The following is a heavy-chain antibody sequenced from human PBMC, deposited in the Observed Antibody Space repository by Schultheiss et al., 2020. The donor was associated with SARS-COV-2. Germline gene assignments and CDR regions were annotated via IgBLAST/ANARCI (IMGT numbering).Heavy chain of an antibody. V-gene: IGHV3-21*01. J-gene: IGHJ3*02. CDR2: ISSSSSYI. Sequence: GGSLRLSCAASGFTFSSYSMNWVRQAPGKGLEWVSSISSSSSYIYYADSVKGRFTISRDNAKNSLYLQMNSLRAEDTAVYYCARGGGPAIAVDVRPVGAFDIWGQGTMVTVSS. CDR1: GFTFSSYS. D-gene: IGHD6-19*01. CDR3: ARGGGPAIAVDVRPVGAFDI.